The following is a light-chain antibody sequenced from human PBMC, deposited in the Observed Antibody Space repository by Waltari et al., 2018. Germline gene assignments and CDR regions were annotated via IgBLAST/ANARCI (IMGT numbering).Light chain of an antibody. CDR3: QQYDSSPRT. CDR1: QTVSSNF. Sequence: EIVLTQSPSTLSLSPGERATLSCRASQTVSSNFFAWYQQKPGQAPRLLMCGASNRAAGIPDRFSGSGSGTDFTLTISRLEPEDFAVYYCQQYDSSPRTFGGGTKVQIK. J-gene: IGKJ4*01. CDR2: GAS. V-gene: IGKV3-20*01.